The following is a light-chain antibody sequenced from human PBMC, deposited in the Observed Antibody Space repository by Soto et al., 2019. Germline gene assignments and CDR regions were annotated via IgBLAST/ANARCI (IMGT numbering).Light chain of an antibody. CDR3: SSYTSSSTLV. CDR2: DVS. Sequence: QSVLTQPASVSGSPGQSITISCTGTSRDVGGYNYVSWYQQHPGKAPKLVISDVSNRPSGVSNRFSGSKSGNTASLTISGLQAEDEGDYCCSSYTSSSTLVFGGGTKLTVL. J-gene: IGLJ2*01. CDR1: SRDVGGYNY. V-gene: IGLV2-14*01.